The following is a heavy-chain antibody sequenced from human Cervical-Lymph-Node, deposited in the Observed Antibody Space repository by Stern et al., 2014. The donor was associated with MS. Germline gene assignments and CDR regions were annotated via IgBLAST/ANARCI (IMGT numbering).Heavy chain of an antibody. CDR2: IYTTGST. CDR1: GGSVGSGSYD. V-gene: IGHV4-61*02. CDR3: ARDKEDTNMAFRYFDN. Sequence: VHLVESGPGLVKPSQTLSLTCTVSGGSVGSGSYDWSWIRQPAGKGLEWIGRIYTTGSTYYNPSLKSRVSISIDTSKNQFSPKLTSVTAADTAVYYCARDKEDTNMAFRYFDNWGQGTLVTVAS. J-gene: IGHJ4*02. D-gene: IGHD5-18*01.